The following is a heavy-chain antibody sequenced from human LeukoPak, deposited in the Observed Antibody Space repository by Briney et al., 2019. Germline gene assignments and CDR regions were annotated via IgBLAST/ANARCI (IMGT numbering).Heavy chain of an antibody. Sequence: GGSLRLSCAASGFTFTSYGMSWVRQAPGKGLEWVSVISGSGGSTNYADSVKGRFTISRDNSKNTLYLQMNSLRAEDTAVYYCAKFFYYDSSGYYYGPDDAFDIWGQGTMVTVSS. CDR1: GFTFTSYG. J-gene: IGHJ3*02. V-gene: IGHV3-23*01. D-gene: IGHD3-22*01. CDR3: AKFFYYDSSGYYYGPDDAFDI. CDR2: ISGSGGST.